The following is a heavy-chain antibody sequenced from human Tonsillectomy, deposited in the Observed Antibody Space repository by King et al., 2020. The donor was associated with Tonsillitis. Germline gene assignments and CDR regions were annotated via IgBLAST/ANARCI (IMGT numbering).Heavy chain of an antibody. V-gene: IGHV1-18*01. Sequence: VQLVESGAEVKKPGASVKVSCKASGYTFTSYGITWVRQAPGQGLEWMGWISGYNGDTKYAQKLQGRVTMTTDTSTSTAYMELRSLRSDDTAVYYCARIAIGMLRGVIINNFDYWGQGTLVTVSS. J-gene: IGHJ4*02. D-gene: IGHD3-10*01. CDR2: ISGYNGDT. CDR1: GYTFTSYG. CDR3: ARIAIGMLRGVIINNFDY.